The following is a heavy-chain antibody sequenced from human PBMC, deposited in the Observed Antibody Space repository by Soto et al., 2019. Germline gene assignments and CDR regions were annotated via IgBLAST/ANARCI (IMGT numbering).Heavy chain of an antibody. D-gene: IGHD3-16*02. V-gene: IGHV1-18*01. J-gene: IGHJ5*02. Sequence: ASVKVSCKASGYTFTSHGISWVRQAPGQGLEWMGWISAYNGNTNYAQKFQGRVTMTTDASTSTAYMELRSLRSDDTAMYYCARSSAGVFGIIIEGSNLLAPWGHGSLVTVSP. CDR1: GYTFTSHG. CDR2: ISAYNGNT. CDR3: ARSSAGVFGIIIEGSNLLAP.